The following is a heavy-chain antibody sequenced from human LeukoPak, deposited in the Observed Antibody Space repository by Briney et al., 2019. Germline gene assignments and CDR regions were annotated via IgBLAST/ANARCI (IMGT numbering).Heavy chain of an antibody. CDR2: RSAYNGNR. J-gene: IGHJ6*02. CDR3: ARSIRPSGSDYPKPNYCMDV. V-gene: IGHV1-18*01. D-gene: IGHD3-10*01. CDR1: GYTFNNYG. Sequence: ASVTVSFKGSGYTFNNYGINWGRQAQGQGLEWMGWRSAYNGNRNYKKKLQGRVTITTDTSTSTAYMELRSLRSDDAAVYYCARSIRPSGSDYPKPNYCMDVWGQGTTVTVSS.